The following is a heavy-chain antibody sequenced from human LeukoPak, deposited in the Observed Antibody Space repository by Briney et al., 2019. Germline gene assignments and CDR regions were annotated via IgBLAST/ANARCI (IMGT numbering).Heavy chain of an antibody. CDR3: ARAIAAAGIYAFDI. Sequence: SETLSLTCTVSGGSISSYYWSWIRQPPGKGLEWIGYIYYSGSTNYNPSLKSRVTISVDTSKNQFSLKLSSVTAADTAVYYCARAIAAAGIYAFDIWGQGAMVTVSS. CDR1: GGSISSYY. V-gene: IGHV4-59*01. D-gene: IGHD6-13*01. J-gene: IGHJ3*02. CDR2: IYYSGST.